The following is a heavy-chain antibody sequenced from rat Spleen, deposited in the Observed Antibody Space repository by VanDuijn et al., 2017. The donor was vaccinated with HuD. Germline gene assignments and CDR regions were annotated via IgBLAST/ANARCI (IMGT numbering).Heavy chain of an antibody. D-gene: IGHD1-4*01. J-gene: IGHJ2*01. CDR1: GFTFSNSY. Sequence: EVQLVESGGGLVQPGRSMKLSCAASGFTFSNSYMAWVRQAPTKGLEWVASISIGGDNTYYRDSVKGRFTVSRDNAKSTLFLQMDSLRSEDTASYYCTTLPYYWGQGVMVTVSS. CDR3: TTLPYY. CDR2: ISIGGDNT. V-gene: IGHV5-25*01.